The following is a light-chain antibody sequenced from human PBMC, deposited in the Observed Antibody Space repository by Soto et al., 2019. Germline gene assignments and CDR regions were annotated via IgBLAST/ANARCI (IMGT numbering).Light chain of an antibody. V-gene: IGKV3-11*01. Sequence: EVVLTQSPGTLSLSPGERATLSCRASQSVSNNYFAWYQQKPGQAPRLLIYDASNRATGIPARFSGSGSGTDFTLTISSLEPEDFAIYYCQQRSNWPPVTFGGGTKVEIK. CDR3: QQRSNWPPVT. CDR1: QSVSNNY. CDR2: DAS. J-gene: IGKJ4*01.